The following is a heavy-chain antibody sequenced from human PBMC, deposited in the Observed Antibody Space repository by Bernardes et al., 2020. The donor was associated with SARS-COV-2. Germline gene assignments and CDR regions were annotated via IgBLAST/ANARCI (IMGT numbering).Heavy chain of an antibody. CDR3: VKLGSYCGGGCYHDPEYYYGMDV. D-gene: IGHD2-21*01. V-gene: IGHV3-64D*06. J-gene: IGHJ6*02. CDR1: GFSLDTYA. Sequence: GGSLRLSCSPSGFSLDTYAMHWVRQAPGKGLEFVSAISPNGGSTYYTDSVKGRFTISRDDSKDTLYLQMSSLRLDDTAVYYCVKLGSYCGGGCYHDPEYYYGMDVWGRGTTVTVSS. CDR2: ISPNGGST.